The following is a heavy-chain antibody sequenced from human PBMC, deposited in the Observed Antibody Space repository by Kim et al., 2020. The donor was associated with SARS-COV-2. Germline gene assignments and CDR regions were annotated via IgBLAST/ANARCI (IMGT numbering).Heavy chain of an antibody. D-gene: IGHD3-3*01. CDR3: ARGHGTYDFWSGSLYWYF. V-gene: IGHV4-34*01. CDR2: INHSGGT. J-gene: IGHJ2*01. Sequence: SETLSLTCAVYGGSFSGYYWSWIRQPPGKGLEWIGEINHSGGTNYNPSLKSRVTISVDTSKNQFSLKLSSVTAADTAVYYCARGHGTYDFWSGSLYWYF. CDR1: GGSFSGYY.